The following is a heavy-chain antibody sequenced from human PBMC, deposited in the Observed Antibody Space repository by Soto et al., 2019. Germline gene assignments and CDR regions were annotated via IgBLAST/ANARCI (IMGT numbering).Heavy chain of an antibody. Sequence: QVQLLQSGGEVKKPGASVKVSCNSSDHTFTYYGINWVRRAPGQGLEWMGWISGYKRNTKYAQKFQYRLTMSADTSTRTAYLEMRSVTSDDTAVYFCAATGGHYFGLDVWGQGTTVTVSS. D-gene: IGHD2-15*01. CDR1: DHTFTYYG. J-gene: IGHJ6*02. V-gene: IGHV1-18*01. CDR3: AATGGHYFGLDV. CDR2: ISGYKRNT.